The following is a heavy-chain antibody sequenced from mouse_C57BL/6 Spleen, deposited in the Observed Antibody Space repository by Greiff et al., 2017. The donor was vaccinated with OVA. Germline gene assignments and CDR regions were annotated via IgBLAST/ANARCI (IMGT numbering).Heavy chain of an antibody. Sequence: VQLQQPGAELVRPGSSVKLSCKASGYTFTSYWMHWVKQRPIQGLEWIGNIDPSDSETHYNQKFKDKATLTVDKSSSTAYMQLSSLTSEDSAVYYGARGDGYDAMDYWGQGTSVTVSS. J-gene: IGHJ4*01. D-gene: IGHD2-3*01. CDR2: IDPSDSET. CDR1: GYTFTSYW. V-gene: IGHV1-52*01. CDR3: ARGDGYDAMDY.